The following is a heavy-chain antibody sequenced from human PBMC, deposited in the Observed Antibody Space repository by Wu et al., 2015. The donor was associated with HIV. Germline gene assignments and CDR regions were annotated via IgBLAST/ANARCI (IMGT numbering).Heavy chain of an antibody. J-gene: IGHJ4*02. CDR3: AIYSRGSGSYLSHDY. D-gene: IGHD1-26*01. CDR2: IIPMFGTT. Sequence: QVQLVQSGAEVKKPGSSVKVSCKASGGTFSSYAISWVRQAPGQGLEWMGGIIPMFGTTTYAQKFQGRVTITTDESTSKAYMELSSLRSEDTAIYYCAIYSRGSGSYLSHDYWGQGTLVTVSS. V-gene: IGHV1-69*05. CDR1: GGTFSSYA.